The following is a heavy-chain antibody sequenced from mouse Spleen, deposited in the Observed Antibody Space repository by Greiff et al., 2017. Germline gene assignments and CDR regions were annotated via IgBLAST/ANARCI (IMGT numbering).Heavy chain of an antibody. V-gene: IGHV1-50*01. CDR3: ARQLGLRFDY. CDR1: GYTFTSYW. Sequence: QVQLQQPGAELVKPGASVKLSCKASGYTFTSYWMQWVKQRPGQGLEWIGEIDPSDSYTNYNQKFKGKATLTVDTSSSTAYMQLSSLTSEDSAVYYCARQLGLRFDYWGQGTTLTVSS. D-gene: IGHD3-1*01. CDR2: IDPSDSYT. J-gene: IGHJ2*01.